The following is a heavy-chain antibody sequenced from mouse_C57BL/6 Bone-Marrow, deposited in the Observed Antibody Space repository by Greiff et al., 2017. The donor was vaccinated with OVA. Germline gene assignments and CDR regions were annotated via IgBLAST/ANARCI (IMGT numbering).Heavy chain of an antibody. V-gene: IGHV1-81*01. D-gene: IGHD2-2*01. CDR2: IYPRSGNT. CDR3: AREGYYWYFDV. J-gene: IGHJ1*03. CDR1: GYTFTSYG. Sequence: VQLVESGAELARPGASVKLSCKASGYTFTSYGISWVKQRTGQGLEWIGEIYPRSGNTYYNEKFKGKATLTADKSSSTAYMELRSLTSEDSAVYFCAREGYYWYFDVWGTGTTVTVSS.